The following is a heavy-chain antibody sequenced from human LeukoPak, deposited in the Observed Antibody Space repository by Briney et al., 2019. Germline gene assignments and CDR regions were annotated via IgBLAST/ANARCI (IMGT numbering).Heavy chain of an antibody. CDR3: ARISAAGTSFDY. CDR2: INHSGST. J-gene: IGHJ4*02. CDR1: GGSFSGYY. V-gene: IGHV4-34*01. Sequence: QPSETLSLTCAVYGGSFSGYYWSWIRQPPGKGLEWIGEINHSGSTNYNPSLKSRVTISVDTSKNQFSVNLNSVTAADTAVYYCARISAAGTSFDYWGQGTLVTVSS. D-gene: IGHD6-13*01.